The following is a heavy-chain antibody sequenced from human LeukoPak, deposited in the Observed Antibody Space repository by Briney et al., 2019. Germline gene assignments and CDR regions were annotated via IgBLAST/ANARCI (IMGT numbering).Heavy chain of an antibody. CDR1: GYTFTSYD. CDR2: MNPNSGNT. V-gene: IGHV1-18*01. J-gene: IGHJ3*02. Sequence: ASVKVSCKASGYTFTSYDINWVRQATGQGLEWMGWMNPNSGNTNYAQKLQGRVTMTTDTSTSTAYMELRSLRSDDTAVYYCASRHSGSSLAAFDIWGQGTMVTVSS. D-gene: IGHD1-26*01. CDR3: ASRHSGSSLAAFDI.